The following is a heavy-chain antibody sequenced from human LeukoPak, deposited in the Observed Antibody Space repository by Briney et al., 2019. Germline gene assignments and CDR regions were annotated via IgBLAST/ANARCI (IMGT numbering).Heavy chain of an antibody. J-gene: IGHJ6*03. CDR1: GYTFTGYY. D-gene: IGHD5-18*01. Sequence: ASVKVSCKASGYTFTGYYMHWVRQAPGQGLEWMGWINPNSGGTNYAQKFQGRVTITADKSTSTAYMELSSLRSEDTAVYYCARGVTAMVKGGYYYYYMDVWGKGTTVTVSS. CDR2: INPNSGGT. CDR3: ARGVTAMVKGGYYYYYMDV. V-gene: IGHV1-2*02.